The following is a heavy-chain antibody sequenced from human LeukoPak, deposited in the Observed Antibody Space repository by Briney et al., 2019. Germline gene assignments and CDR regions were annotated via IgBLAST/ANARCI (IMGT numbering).Heavy chain of an antibody. D-gene: IGHD1-26*01. CDR3: ARDLGGIAGS. V-gene: IGHV3-74*01. Sequence: PGGSLGLSCAASGFVFSRFWMHWVRQVPGKGLEWVSRLNEDGRITTYADSVQGRFIISRDNSKNTLYLQMYSLRAEDTALYYCARDLGGIAGSWGQGTWVTVSS. CDR1: GFVFSRFW. CDR2: LNEDGRIT. J-gene: IGHJ1*01.